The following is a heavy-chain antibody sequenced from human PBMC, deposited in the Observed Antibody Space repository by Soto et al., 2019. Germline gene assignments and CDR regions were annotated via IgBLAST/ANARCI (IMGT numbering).Heavy chain of an antibody. CDR1: GYTFTSYG. V-gene: IGHV1-18*01. CDR2: ISAYNGNT. Sequence: QVQLVQSGAEVKKPGASVKVSCKASGYTFTSYGISWVRQAPGQGLEWMGWISAYNGNTTYAQKLQGRVTMTTDTSTSTAYMELRSLRSDDTAVYYCARDVHASYYYYYGMDVWGQGTTVTVSS. J-gene: IGHJ6*02. CDR3: ARDVHASYYYYYGMDV.